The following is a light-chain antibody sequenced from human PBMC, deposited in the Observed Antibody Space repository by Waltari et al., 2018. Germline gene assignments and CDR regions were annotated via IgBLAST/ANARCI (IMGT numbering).Light chain of an antibody. CDR3: QQYSSWPLWT. CDR1: QSVDSN. V-gene: IGKV3-15*01. Sequence: EIVMTQSPATLSVSPGEGATLSCRASQSVDSNLAWYQQKPGQAPTLIIFGASGRATGVPARFSGSGSGTEYTLTIGSLQSEDSAVYYCQQYSSWPLWTFGQGTKVEIK. J-gene: IGKJ1*01. CDR2: GAS.